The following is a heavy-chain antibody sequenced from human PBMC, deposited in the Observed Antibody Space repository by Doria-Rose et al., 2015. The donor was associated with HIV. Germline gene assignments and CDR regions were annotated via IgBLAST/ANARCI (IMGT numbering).Heavy chain of an antibody. V-gene: IGHV4-31*03. CDR3: ARDSGSYNFDY. D-gene: IGHD1-26*01. Sequence: QESGPGLVKPSPTLSLTCTVSGGSISSGGYYWTWIRQHPGKGLEWIGYIYYSGSTYYNPSLKSRVTISVDTSKNQFSLKLSSVTAADTAVYYCARDSGSYNFDYWGQGTRGTVSA. CDR1: GGSISSGGYY. CDR2: IYYSGST. J-gene: IGHJ4*02.